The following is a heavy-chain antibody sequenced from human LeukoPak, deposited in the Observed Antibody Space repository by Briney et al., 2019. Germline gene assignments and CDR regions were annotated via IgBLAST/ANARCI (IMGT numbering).Heavy chain of an antibody. D-gene: IGHD4-17*01. V-gene: IGHV4-39*07. CDR3: ARGLPKHDFGDYGGTWFDP. CDR2: IYYSGTT. Sequence: SETLSLTCTVSGGSISSSPYYWGWIRQPPGKGLEWIGSIYYSGTTHYNPSLQSRVTMSVDTSKNQFSLKLSSVTAADTAMYYCARGLPKHDFGDYGGTWFDPWGQGTLVTVSS. CDR1: GGSISSSPYY. J-gene: IGHJ5*02.